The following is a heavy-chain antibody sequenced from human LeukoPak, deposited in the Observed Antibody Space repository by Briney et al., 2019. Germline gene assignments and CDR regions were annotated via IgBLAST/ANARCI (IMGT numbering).Heavy chain of an antibody. V-gene: IGHV3-30*18. D-gene: IGHD6-19*01. Sequence: GSLRLSCAAPGFTFSNYGPQRVRQATGKGLEWVAVRSYDGSNKYYADSVKGRFTISRDNSKNTLYLQMNSLRAEDTAVYYCAKELLAGTVDYWGQGTLVTVSS. CDR3: AKELLAGTVDY. J-gene: IGHJ4*02. CDR1: GFTFSNYG. CDR2: RSYDGSNK.